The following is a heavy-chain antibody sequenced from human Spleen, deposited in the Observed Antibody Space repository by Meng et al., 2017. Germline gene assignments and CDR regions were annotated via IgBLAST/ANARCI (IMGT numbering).Heavy chain of an antibody. J-gene: IGHJ6*02. Sequence: GESLKISCAASGFTFSTYAMTWVRQAPGKGLEWVSAISSSGGSTYYADSVRGRFTISRDNSKNTLYLQMNSLRAEDTAVYYCAKKSGFTYYYAMDVWGQGTTATFSS. CDR1: GFTFSTYA. D-gene: IGHD3-10*01. V-gene: IGHV3-23*01. CDR3: AKKSGFTYYYAMDV. CDR2: ISSSGGST.